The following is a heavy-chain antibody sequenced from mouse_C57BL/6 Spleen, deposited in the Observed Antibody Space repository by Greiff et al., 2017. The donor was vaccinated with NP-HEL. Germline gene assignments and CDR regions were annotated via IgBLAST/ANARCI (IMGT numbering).Heavy chain of an antibody. D-gene: IGHD2-1*01. Sequence: QVQLQQPGAELVRPGSSVKLSCKASGYTFTSYWMHWVKQRPIQGLEWIGNIDPSDSETHYNQKFKDKATLTVDKSSSTAYMQLSSLTSEDSAVYYCARYYGNYYFDYWGQGTTLTVSS. V-gene: IGHV1-52*01. CDR3: ARYYGNYYFDY. J-gene: IGHJ2*01. CDR1: GYTFTSYW. CDR2: IDPSDSET.